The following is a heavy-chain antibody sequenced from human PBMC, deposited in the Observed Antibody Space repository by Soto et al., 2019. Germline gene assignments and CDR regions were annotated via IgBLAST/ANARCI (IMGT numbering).Heavy chain of an antibody. Sequence: GSLRLSGAASGFTFSSYAMHWVRQAPGKGLEWVAVISYDGSNKYYADSVKGRFTISRDNSKNTLYLQMNSLRAEDTAVYYCARDQSRVEWLVQLYHFDYWGQGTLVTVSS. V-gene: IGHV3-30-3*01. CDR3: ARDQSRVEWLVQLYHFDY. CDR2: ISYDGSNK. CDR1: GFTFSSYA. J-gene: IGHJ4*02. D-gene: IGHD6-19*01.